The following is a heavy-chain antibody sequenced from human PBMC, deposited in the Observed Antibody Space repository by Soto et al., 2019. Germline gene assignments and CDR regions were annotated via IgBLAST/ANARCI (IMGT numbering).Heavy chain of an antibody. D-gene: IGHD3-3*01. J-gene: IGHJ6*03. CDR2: ISSSSSTI. V-gene: IGHV3-48*01. Sequence: GGSLRLSCAASGFTFSSYGMNWVRQAPGKGLEWVSYISSSSSTIYYADSVKGRFTISRDNAMNSLYLQMNSLRAEDTAVYYCAREPVYYDFWSGYYSPYYMDVWGKGTTVTVSS. CDR3: AREPVYYDFWSGYYSPYYMDV. CDR1: GFTFSSYG.